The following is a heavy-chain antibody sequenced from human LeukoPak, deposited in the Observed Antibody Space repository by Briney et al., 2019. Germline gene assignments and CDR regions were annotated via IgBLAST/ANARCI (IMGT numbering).Heavy chain of an antibody. D-gene: IGHD4/OR15-4a*01. Sequence: GGSQRLPCAASGFTFSVYAMNWVRQAPGKGLQWVSTISGGGDSTYYADSVKGRFTISRDNSKNTLDLQMNSLRAEDTAIYYCAKDGVYGDYFDNWGQGPLVSVSS. CDR3: AKDGVYGDYFDN. J-gene: IGHJ4*02. CDR1: GFTFSVYA. CDR2: ISGGGDST. V-gene: IGHV3-23*01.